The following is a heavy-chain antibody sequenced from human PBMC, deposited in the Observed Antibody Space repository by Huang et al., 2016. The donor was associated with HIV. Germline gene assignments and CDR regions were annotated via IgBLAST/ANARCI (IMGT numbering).Heavy chain of an antibody. CDR3: ASGEYGKNAYDI. Sequence: QLHLQQSGPGLVRPSETLSLICTVSGGSITSSNHYWGWIRQTPGKGREWIGNFYYGGDAYYTPSLKNRVSISIDTSKSQFSRRLSSVIATDTAVYYCASGEYGKNAYDIWGQGTVVTVSA. J-gene: IGHJ3*02. CDR2: FYYGGDA. D-gene: IGHD2-2*01. CDR1: GGSITSSNHY. V-gene: IGHV4-39*01.